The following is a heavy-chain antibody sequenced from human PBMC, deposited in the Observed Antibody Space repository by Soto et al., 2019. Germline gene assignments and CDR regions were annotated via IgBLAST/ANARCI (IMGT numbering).Heavy chain of an antibody. CDR1: GGSISSGDYY. D-gene: IGHD3-22*01. V-gene: IGHV4-30-4*02. Sequence: SETLSLTCTVSGGSISSGDYYWSWIRQPPGKGLEWIGYIYYSGSTYYNPSLKSRVTISVDTSKNQFSLRAEDTALYYCAKDNADNYESGPPPPGYYYGMDVWGQGTTVTV. CDR2: IYYSGST. J-gene: IGHJ6*02. CDR3: AKDNADNYESGPPPPGYYYGMDV.